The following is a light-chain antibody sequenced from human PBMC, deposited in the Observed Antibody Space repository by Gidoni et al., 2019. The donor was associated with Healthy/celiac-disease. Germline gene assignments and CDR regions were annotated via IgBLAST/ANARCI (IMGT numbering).Light chain of an antibody. J-gene: IGKJ1*01. V-gene: IGKV3-20*01. Sequence: EIVLTQSPGTLSLSPGERATLYCRASQSVSSSYFAWYQQKPGQAPRLLIYGASSRATGIPDRFSGSGSGTDFTLTISRLEPEDFAVYYCQQYGSSPLTFGQGTKVEIK. CDR3: QQYGSSPLT. CDR1: QSVSSSY. CDR2: GAS.